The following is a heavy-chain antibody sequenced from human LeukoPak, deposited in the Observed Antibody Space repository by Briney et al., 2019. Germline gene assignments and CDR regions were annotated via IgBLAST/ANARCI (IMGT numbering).Heavy chain of an antibody. V-gene: IGHV4-30-4*01. Sequence: PSETLSLTCTVSGGSISSGDYYWSWIRQPPGKGLEWIGYFYYSGSTYYNPSLKSRVTISVDTSKNQFSLKLSSVTAADTAVYYCARGEIVVVAADYRYYYYGMDVWGQGTTVTVSS. D-gene: IGHD2-15*01. CDR1: GGSISSGDYY. CDR3: ARGEIVVVAADYRYYYYGMDV. CDR2: FYYSGST. J-gene: IGHJ6*02.